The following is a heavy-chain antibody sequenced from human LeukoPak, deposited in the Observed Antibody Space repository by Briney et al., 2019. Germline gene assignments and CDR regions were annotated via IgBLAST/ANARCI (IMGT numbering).Heavy chain of an antibody. CDR2: IYYNGAT. Sequence: SETLSLTCTVSGGSISSYYWSWIRQPPGKGLEWIAYIYYNGATNYNPSLKSRVTISVDTSKNEFSLRLNSVTAADTAVYYCASRNTYYYGSGTFDYWGQGTLVTVSS. D-gene: IGHD3-10*01. V-gene: IGHV4-59*12. CDR1: GGSISSYY. J-gene: IGHJ4*02. CDR3: ASRNTYYYGSGTFDY.